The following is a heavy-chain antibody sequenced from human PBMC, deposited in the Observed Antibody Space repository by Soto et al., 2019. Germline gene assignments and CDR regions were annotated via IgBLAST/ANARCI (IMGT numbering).Heavy chain of an antibody. D-gene: IGHD3-22*01. CDR1: GGTFSSYA. V-gene: IGHV1-69*12. Sequence: QVQLVQSGAEVKKPGSSVKVSCKASGGTFSSYAISWVRQAPGQGLEWMGGIIPIFGTANYAQKVQGRVTITADESTSTAYMELSSLRSEDTAVYYCARPVYDYYDSSGYLGGRNYYYYGMDVWGQGTTVTVSS. CDR3: ARPVYDYYDSSGYLGGRNYYYYGMDV. J-gene: IGHJ6*02. CDR2: IIPIFGTA.